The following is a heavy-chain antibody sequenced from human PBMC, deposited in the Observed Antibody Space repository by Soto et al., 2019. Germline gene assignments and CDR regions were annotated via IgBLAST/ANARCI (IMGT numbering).Heavy chain of an antibody. V-gene: IGHV3-23*01. CDR2: ISGSGGSE. J-gene: IGHJ6*02. D-gene: IGHD5-18*01. CDR1: GFTFTSYA. CDR3: AKGDTTMITDYYAMDF. Sequence: SGWSLRLSCAVSGFTFTSYAMTLVRQAPGKGLEWVSAISGSGGSEFYADSVKGRFTISRDNSKNTLYLQMKSLRAEDTALYYCAKGDTTMITDYYAMDFWGQGTTVTVXS.